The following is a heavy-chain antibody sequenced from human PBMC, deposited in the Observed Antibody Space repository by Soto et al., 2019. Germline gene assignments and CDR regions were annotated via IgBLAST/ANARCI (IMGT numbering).Heavy chain of an antibody. CDR3: ASWPPAYCGGDCYSDYYYGMDV. V-gene: IGHV1-69*13. J-gene: IGHJ6*02. CDR1: GGTFSSYA. Sequence: SVKVSCKASGGTFSSYAISWVRQAPGQGLEWMGGIIPIFGTANYAQKFQGRVTITADESTSTAYMELSSLRSEDTAVYYCASWPPAYCGGDCYSDYYYGMDVWG. CDR2: IIPIFGTA. D-gene: IGHD2-21*02.